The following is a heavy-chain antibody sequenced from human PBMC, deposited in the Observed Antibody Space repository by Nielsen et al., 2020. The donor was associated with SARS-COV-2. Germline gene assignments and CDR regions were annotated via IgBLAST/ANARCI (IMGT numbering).Heavy chain of an antibody. Sequence: GGSLRLSCAASGFTFSSYGMHWVSQAPGKGLEWVAVIWYDGSNKYYADSVKGRFTISRDNSKNTMYLQMNSLRAEDTAVYYCARGGKWLVSGYYFDYWGQGTLVTVSS. CDR1: GFTFSSYG. J-gene: IGHJ4*02. V-gene: IGHV3-33*01. CDR2: IWYDGSNK. CDR3: ARGGKWLVSGYYFDY. D-gene: IGHD6-19*01.